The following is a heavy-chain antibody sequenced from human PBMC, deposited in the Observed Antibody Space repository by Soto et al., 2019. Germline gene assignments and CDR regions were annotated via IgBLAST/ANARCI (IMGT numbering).Heavy chain of an antibody. CDR3: AREGPGDYVWGSYRSGYFDD. V-gene: IGHV3-7*03. Sequence: GGSLRLSCATSGFTFSSYWMSWVRQAPGKGLEWVANIKQDGSEKYYVDSVKGRFTISRDNAKNSLYLQMNSLRAEDPAVYYCAREGPGDYVWGSYRSGYFDDWGQGTLVTVSS. D-gene: IGHD3-16*02. CDR1: GFTFSSYW. J-gene: IGHJ4*02. CDR2: IKQDGSEK.